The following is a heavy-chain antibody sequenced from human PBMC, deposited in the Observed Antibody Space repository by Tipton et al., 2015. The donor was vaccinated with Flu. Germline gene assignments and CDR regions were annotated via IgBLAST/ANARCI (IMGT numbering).Heavy chain of an antibody. V-gene: IGHV3-11*04. CDR1: NYSISNPTY. CDR3: ARGFIRLCDY. CDR2: INPSGTTK. Sequence: LSLTCAVSNYSISNPTYWGWIRQPPGKGLEWVSHINPSGTTKYYADAVKGRFAIFRDNAKNSLSLQMNSLRAEDAAVYYCARGFIRLCDYWGQGTLVAVSS. J-gene: IGHJ4*02. D-gene: IGHD3-16*01.